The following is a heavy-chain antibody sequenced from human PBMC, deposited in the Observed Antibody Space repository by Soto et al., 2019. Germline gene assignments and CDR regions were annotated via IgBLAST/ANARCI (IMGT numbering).Heavy chain of an antibody. CDR2: INPNSGCT. V-gene: IGHV1-2*04. J-gene: IGHJ4*02. D-gene: IGHD3-16*01. CDR3: ARQYYDYVWGSYMYYFDY. CDR1: GYTFTGYY. Sequence: QVQLVQSGAEVKKPGASVKVSCKASGYTFTGYYMHWVRQAPGQGLEWMGWINPNSGCTNYAQKFQGWVTMTRDTSISTAYMELSRLRSDATAVYYCARQYYDYVWGSYMYYFDYWGQGTLVTVSS.